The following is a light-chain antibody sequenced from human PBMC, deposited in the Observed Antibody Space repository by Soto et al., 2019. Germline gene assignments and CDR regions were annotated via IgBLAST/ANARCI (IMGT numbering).Light chain of an antibody. CDR2: DAS. V-gene: IGKV3-11*01. Sequence: EIVLTQSPGTLSLSPGERSTLSCRASQSVSSSYLAWYQQKPGQAPRLLIYDASNRAAGIPARFSGSGSGTDFTLTISSLEPEDFAVYYCQQRSSRITFGQGTRLEI. CDR1: QSVSSSY. J-gene: IGKJ5*01. CDR3: QQRSSRIT.